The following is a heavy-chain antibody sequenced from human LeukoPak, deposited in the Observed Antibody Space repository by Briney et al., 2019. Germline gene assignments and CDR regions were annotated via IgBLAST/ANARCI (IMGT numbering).Heavy chain of an antibody. V-gene: IGHV4-34*01. CDR1: GGSFSGYY. CDR2: INHGGST. Sequence: SETLSLTCAVYGGSFSGYYWSWIRQPPGKGLEWIGEINHGGSTNYNPSLKSRVTISVDTSKNQFSLKLSSVTAADTAVYYCARGGNPSDCLGQGTLVTVSS. CDR3: ARGGNPSDC. J-gene: IGHJ4*02. D-gene: IGHD1-14*01.